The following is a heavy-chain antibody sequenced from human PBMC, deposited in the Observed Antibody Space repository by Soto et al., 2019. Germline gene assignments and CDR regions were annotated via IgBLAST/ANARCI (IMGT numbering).Heavy chain of an antibody. CDR3: ARMSLAARPLSWFDP. Sequence: SETLSLTCTVSGGSISSYYWSWIRQPPGKGLEWIGYIYYSGSTNYNPSLKSRVTISVDTSKNQFSLKLSSVTAADTAVYYCARMSLAARPLSWFDPWGQGTLVTVSS. J-gene: IGHJ5*02. V-gene: IGHV4-59*01. CDR2: IYYSGST. CDR1: GGSISSYY. D-gene: IGHD6-6*01.